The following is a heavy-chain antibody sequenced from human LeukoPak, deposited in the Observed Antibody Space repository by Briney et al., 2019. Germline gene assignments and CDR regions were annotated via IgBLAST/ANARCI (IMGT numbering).Heavy chain of an antibody. CDR1: GYTFTSYY. Sequence: ASVKVSCKASGYTFTSYYMHWVRQAPGQGLEWMGIINPSGGSTSYAQKFQGRVTMTRDMSTSTVYMELSCLRSEDTAVYYCARDFENAVIIWGQGTMVTVSS. CDR3: ARDFENAVII. D-gene: IGHD2/OR15-2a*01. V-gene: IGHV1-46*01. J-gene: IGHJ3*02. CDR2: INPSGGST.